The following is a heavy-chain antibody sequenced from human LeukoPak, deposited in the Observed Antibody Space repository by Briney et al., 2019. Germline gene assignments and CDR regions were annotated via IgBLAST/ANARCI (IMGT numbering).Heavy chain of an antibody. J-gene: IGHJ6*03. CDR3: ARVEERGGYYGSGSAGYMDV. Sequence: SETLSLTSTVSGGSISSYYWSWIRQPPGKGLEWIGYIYYSGSTNYNPSLKSRVTISVNTSKNQFSLNLSSVTAADTAVYYCARVEERGGYYGSGSAGYMDVWGKGTTVTVSS. CDR1: GGSISSYY. V-gene: IGHV4-59*01. D-gene: IGHD3-10*01. CDR2: IYYSGST.